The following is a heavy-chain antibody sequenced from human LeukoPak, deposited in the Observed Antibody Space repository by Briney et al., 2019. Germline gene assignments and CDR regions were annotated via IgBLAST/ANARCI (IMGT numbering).Heavy chain of an antibody. CDR3: ARDAGYCSGGSCYLGLYYYYGMDV. CDR1: GDSISTNHW. J-gene: IGHJ6*02. V-gene: IGHV4-4*02. CDR2: VYHSGST. Sequence: PSGTLSLTCAVSGDSISTNHWWSWVRQPPGKGLEWIGEVYHSGSTNYNPSLKSRVTISVDTSKNQFSLKLSSVTAADTAVYYCARDAGYCSGGSCYLGLYYYYGMDVWGQGTTVTVSS. D-gene: IGHD2-15*01.